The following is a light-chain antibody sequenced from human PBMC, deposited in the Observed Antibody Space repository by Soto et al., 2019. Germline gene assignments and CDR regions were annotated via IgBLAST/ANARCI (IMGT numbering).Light chain of an antibody. V-gene: IGLV1-40*01. J-gene: IGLJ2*01. Sequence: QSVVTQPPSVSGAPGQRVTISCTGSSSNIRAGYDVHWYQQFPGTAPKLLIYGNNNRPSGVTDRFSGSKSGTSASLAITGLQAEDEADYYCQSFDTRLNSVVFGGGTKLTVL. CDR3: QSFDTRLNSVV. CDR1: SSNIRAGYD. CDR2: GNN.